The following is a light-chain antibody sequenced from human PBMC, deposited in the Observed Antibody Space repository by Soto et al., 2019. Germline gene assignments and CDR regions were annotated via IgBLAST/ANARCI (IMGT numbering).Light chain of an antibody. J-gene: IGKJ2*01. Sequence: EIVLTQSPATLSLSPGERATLSCRASQSVSSYLAWYQQKPGQAPRLLIYDASNRATGIPARFSGSGSGTDFTLTISRLEPEDFAVYYCQQRSNLVYTFGQGTKLEIK. V-gene: IGKV3-11*01. CDR1: QSVSSY. CDR3: QQRSNLVYT. CDR2: DAS.